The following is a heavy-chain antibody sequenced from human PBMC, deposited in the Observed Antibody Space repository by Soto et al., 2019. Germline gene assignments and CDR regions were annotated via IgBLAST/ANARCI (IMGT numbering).Heavy chain of an antibody. CDR1: GGSITSTNHY. Sequence: QVQLEQSGPGLVKPSQTLSLTCNIAGGSITSTNHYWSWIRQSPRGGMEWIGYIFDRGTTYYNPSFEGRVTILGDTSQSQFSLTMPCVTVEDSAVYYCAREGSGTGAFDYWGRGTLVTVSS. D-gene: IGHD2-8*02. CDR2: IFDRGTT. J-gene: IGHJ4*02. CDR3: AREGSGTGAFDY. V-gene: IGHV4-31*02.